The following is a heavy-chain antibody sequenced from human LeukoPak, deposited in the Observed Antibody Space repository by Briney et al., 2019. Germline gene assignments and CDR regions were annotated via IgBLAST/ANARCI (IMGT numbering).Heavy chain of an antibody. CDR3: TRGGKATVVTM. CDR2: MYSSGST. J-gene: IGHJ4*02. D-gene: IGHD4-23*01. Sequence: SGTLSLTCTVAGGSINSYYWTWIRQSAGKGLEWIGRMYSSGSTNYNPSLKSRGSMSVDTSKNQFSVKLTSVTAPDTAVYYCTRGGKATVVTMWGQGILVTVSS. CDR1: GGSINSYY. V-gene: IGHV4-4*07.